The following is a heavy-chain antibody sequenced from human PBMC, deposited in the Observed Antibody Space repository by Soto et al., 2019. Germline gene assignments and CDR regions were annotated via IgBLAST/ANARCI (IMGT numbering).Heavy chain of an antibody. Sequence: QVQLVQSGAEVKKPGSSVKVSCKASGGTFSSYAISWVRQAPGQGLEWMGGIIPIFGKANYAQKFQGRVTITADESTSTACMERSSLRSEDTAVYYCARSASMIGSYSPDYWGQGFLVTGSS. CDR2: IIPIFGKA. J-gene: IGHJ4*02. CDR3: ARSASMIGSYSPDY. D-gene: IGHD1-26*01. V-gene: IGHV1-69*12. CDR1: GGTFSSYA.